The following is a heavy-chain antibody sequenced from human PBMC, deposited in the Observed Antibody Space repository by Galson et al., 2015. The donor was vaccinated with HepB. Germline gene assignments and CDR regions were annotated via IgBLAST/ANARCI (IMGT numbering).Heavy chain of an antibody. CDR2: IYSDGTT. J-gene: IGHJ4*01. CDR1: GVSIGTYY. V-gene: IGHV4-4*09. CDR3: ASHPDYGDY. Sequence: QVQVQVSGPRLVRPSETLSLTCTVSGVSIGTYYWSWFRQSPGKRMEWLGYIYSDGTTTYSPSLKSRISISVDTAKRRLSLTVRSVTAADTAVYSCASHPDYGDYWGQGTLVTVSS.